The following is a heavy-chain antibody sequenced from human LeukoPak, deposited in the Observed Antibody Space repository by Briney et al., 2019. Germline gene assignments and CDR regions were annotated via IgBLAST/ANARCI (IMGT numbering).Heavy chain of an antibody. CDR3: ARLGRTYYDFWSGP. D-gene: IGHD3-3*01. CDR1: GGSISSSSYY. V-gene: IGHV4-39*01. CDR2: IYYSGST. Sequence: SETLSLTCSVSGGSISSSSYYWGWIRQPPGKGLEWIGSIYYSGSTYYNPSLKSRVTISVDTSKNQFSLKLTSVTAADTAVYYCARLGRTYYDFWSGPWGQGTLVAVSS. J-gene: IGHJ5*02.